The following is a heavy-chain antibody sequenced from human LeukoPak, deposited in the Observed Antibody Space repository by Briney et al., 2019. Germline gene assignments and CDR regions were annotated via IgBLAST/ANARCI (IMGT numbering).Heavy chain of an antibody. CDR2: IIPIFGTA. CDR3: ARGTAAGFNWFDP. D-gene: IGHD6-25*01. CDR1: GGTFSSYA. Sequence: ASVKVSCKASGGTFSSYAISWVRQAPGQGLEWMGGIIPIFGTANYAQKFQGRVTITADESTSTAYMELSSLRSEDTAVYYCARGTAAGFNWFDPWGQGTLVTVSS. J-gene: IGHJ5*02. V-gene: IGHV1-69*13.